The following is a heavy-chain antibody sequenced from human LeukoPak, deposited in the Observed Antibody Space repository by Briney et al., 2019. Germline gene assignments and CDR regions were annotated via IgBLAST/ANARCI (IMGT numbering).Heavy chain of an antibody. V-gene: IGHV3-53*01. D-gene: IGHD3-10*01. J-gene: IGHJ4*02. CDR3: ARERDVAYYYGSGSQAADY. Sequence: GGSLRLSCAASGFTVSSNYMGWVRQAPGKGLEWVSVIYSGGSTYYADSVKGRFTISRDNSKNTLYLQMNSLRAEDTAVYYCARERDVAYYYGSGSQAADYWGQGTLVTVSS. CDR2: IYSGGST. CDR1: GFTVSSNY.